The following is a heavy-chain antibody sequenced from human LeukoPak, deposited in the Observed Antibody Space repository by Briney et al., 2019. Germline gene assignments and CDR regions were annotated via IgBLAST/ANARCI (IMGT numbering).Heavy chain of an antibody. V-gene: IGHV4-59*01. CDR2: IYYSGST. CDR3: ARAKYSNPEVFDY. D-gene: IGHD4-11*01. Sequence: SETLSLTCTVSGGSISSYYWSWIRQPPGKGLEWIGYIYYSGSTNYNPSLQSRVTISVDTSKNQSSLKLSSVTAADTAVYYCARAKYSNPEVFDYWGQGTLVTVSS. J-gene: IGHJ4*02. CDR1: GGSISSYY.